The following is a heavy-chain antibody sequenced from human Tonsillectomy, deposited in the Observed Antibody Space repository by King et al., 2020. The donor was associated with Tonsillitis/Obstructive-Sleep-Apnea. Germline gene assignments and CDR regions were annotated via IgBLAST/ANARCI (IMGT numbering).Heavy chain of an antibody. CDR1: GASISSSGYS. CDR3: ARDYCSSTSCYLDY. Sequence: VQLQESGPGLVKPSQTLSLTCTVSGASISSSGYSWSWIRQHPGKGLGWIGYIYYSRSTYYNPSLRSRVTISVDTSKNQFSLKLSSVTAADTAVYDCARDYCSSTSCYLDYWGQGTLVTVSS. V-gene: IGHV4-31*03. CDR2: IYYSRST. J-gene: IGHJ4*02. D-gene: IGHD2-2*01.